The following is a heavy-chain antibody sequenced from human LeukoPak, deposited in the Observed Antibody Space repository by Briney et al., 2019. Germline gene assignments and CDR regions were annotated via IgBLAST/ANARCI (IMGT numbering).Heavy chain of an antibody. V-gene: IGHV3-33*05. Sequence: GGSLRLSCAASGFTFSSYGMHWVRQAPGKGLEWVAVIEYDGSNKYYADSVKGRFTISRDNSKNTLYLQMNSLRAEDTAVYYCARNQDYGVYNSVGAFDIWGQGTMVTVSS. CDR1: GFTFSSYG. D-gene: IGHD4-17*01. CDR2: IEYDGSNK. J-gene: IGHJ3*02. CDR3: ARNQDYGVYNSVGAFDI.